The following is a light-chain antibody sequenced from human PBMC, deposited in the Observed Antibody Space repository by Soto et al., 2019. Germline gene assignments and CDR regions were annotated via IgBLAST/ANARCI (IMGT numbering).Light chain of an antibody. V-gene: IGKV3-20*01. CDR2: GTS. CDR3: QQYLASPPWT. CDR1: QSVNSGY. Sequence: EIVLTQSPGTLSLSPGERAILSCRASQSVNSGYLAWYQQKPGQAPRLLIYGTSIRAAGIPDRFSGSGSGTDLTLTIGRLEPEDFAVYSCQQYLASPPWTFGQGTKVE. J-gene: IGKJ1*01.